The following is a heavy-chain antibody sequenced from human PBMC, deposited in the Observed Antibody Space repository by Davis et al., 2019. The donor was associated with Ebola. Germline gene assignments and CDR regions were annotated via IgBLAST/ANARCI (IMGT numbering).Heavy chain of an antibody. CDR1: GFTFSGSA. CDR2: IRSKANSYAT. D-gene: IGHD6-19*01. J-gene: IGHJ4*02. Sequence: GESLKISCAASGFTFSGSAMHWVRQASGKGLEWVGRIRSKANSYATAYAASVKGRFTISRDDSKNTAYLQMNNLKTEDTAVYYCTIIAVAGTFLSYWGQGTLVTVSS. V-gene: IGHV3-73*01. CDR3: TIIAVAGTFLSY.